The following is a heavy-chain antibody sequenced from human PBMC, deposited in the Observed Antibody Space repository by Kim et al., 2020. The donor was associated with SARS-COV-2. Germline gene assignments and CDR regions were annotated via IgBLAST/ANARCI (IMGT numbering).Heavy chain of an antibody. Sequence: SETLFLTCAVSGDSVATDFWTWVRQAPGKGLDWLGYVSYSGGSDYNPNLRGRLTISVDASRRHVSLRLISLTAADTGVYFCARAPQLAPRGYGMDVWGQGTSVIVSS. D-gene: IGHD1-1*01. CDR3: ARAPQLAPRGYGMDV. V-gene: IGHV4-59*02. J-gene: IGHJ6*02. CDR2: VSYSGGS. CDR1: GDSVATDF.